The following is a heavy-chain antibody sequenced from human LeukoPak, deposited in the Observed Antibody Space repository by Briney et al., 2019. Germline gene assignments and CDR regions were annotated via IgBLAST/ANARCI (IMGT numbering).Heavy chain of an antibody. CDR2: IIPILGIA. D-gene: IGHD4-17*01. CDR3: ATWSTTDGPLRDAFDI. Sequence: GSSVKVSCKASGGTFSSYAISWVRQAPGQGVEWRGRIIPILGIANYAQKFQGRVTITADKSTSTAYMELSSLRSEDTAVYYCATWSTTDGPLRDAFDIWGQGTMVTVSS. V-gene: IGHV1-69*04. J-gene: IGHJ3*02. CDR1: GGTFSSYA.